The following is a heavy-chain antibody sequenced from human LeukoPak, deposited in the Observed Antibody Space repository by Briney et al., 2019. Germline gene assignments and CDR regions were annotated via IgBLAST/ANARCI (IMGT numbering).Heavy chain of an antibody. CDR2: IYPGDSDT. CDR1: GFNFRTFW. V-gene: IGHV5-51*01. Sequence: GESLRISCKASGFNFRTFWIGWVRQMPGKGLGWMGIIYPGDSDTRYSPSFQGQVTISADKSISTAYLQWSSLKASDTAMYYCARAEHDYGHFDYWGQGTLVTVSS. J-gene: IGHJ4*02. CDR3: ARAEHDYGHFDY. D-gene: IGHD4-17*01.